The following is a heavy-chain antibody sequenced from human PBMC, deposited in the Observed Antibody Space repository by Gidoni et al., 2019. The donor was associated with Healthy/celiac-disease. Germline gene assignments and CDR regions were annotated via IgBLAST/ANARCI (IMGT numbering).Heavy chain of an antibody. CDR1: GFTFSNAW. D-gene: IGHD3-9*01. Sequence: EVQLVESGGGLVKPGGSLRLYCAASGFTFSNAWMSWGRQAPGKGLEWVGRIKSKTDGGTTDYAAPVKGRFTISRDDSKNTLYLQMNSLKTEDTAVYYCTTDPGSAYYDILTGYSDYFDYWGQGTLVTVSS. J-gene: IGHJ4*02. CDR3: TTDPGSAYYDILTGYSDYFDY. CDR2: IKSKTDGGTT. V-gene: IGHV3-15*01.